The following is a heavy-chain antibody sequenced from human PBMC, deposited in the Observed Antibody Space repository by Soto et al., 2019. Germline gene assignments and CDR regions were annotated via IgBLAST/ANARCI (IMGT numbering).Heavy chain of an antibody. CDR1: GFTFDDYA. J-gene: IGHJ6*02. Sequence: EVQLVESGGGLVQPGRSLRLSCAASGFTFDDYAMHWVRQAPGKGLEWGSGISWNSGSIGYADSVKGRFTISRDNAKNSLYLQMNSLRAEDTALYYCAKAYAARNSYYYYGMDVWGQGTTVTVSS. D-gene: IGHD6-6*01. CDR3: AKAYAARNSYYYYGMDV. V-gene: IGHV3-9*01. CDR2: ISWNSGSI.